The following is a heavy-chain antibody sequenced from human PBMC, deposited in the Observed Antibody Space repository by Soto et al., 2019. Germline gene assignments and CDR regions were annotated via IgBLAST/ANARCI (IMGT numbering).Heavy chain of an antibody. CDR1: GYTFTSYG. Sequence: DSVNLSCKTSGYTFTSYGISWVRQAPGQGLKWMGWISANNGKRSYSQNLQDRVTLTTDTSTSTAYMELRSLRSDDTAVYYCTLYYGGDRGYNCYWDQGSQVTGSS. CDR3: TLYYGGDRGYNCY. V-gene: IGHV1-18*01. D-gene: IGHD2-21*02. J-gene: IGHJ4*02. CDR2: ISANNGKR.